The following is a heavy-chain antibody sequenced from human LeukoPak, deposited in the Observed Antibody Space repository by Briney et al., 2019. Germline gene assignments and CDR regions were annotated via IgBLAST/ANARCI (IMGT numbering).Heavy chain of an antibody. CDR1: GGSFSGYY. V-gene: IGHV4-34*01. J-gene: IGHJ3*01. D-gene: IGHD2-8*02. CDR3: ARGGWFTGRD. Sequence: SETLSLTCAVYGGSFSGYYWSWIRQPPGKGLEWIGEINHSGSTNYNPSLKSRVTISVDTSKNQFSLKPSSVTAADTAVYYCARGGWFTGRDWGQGTMVTVSS. CDR2: INHSGST.